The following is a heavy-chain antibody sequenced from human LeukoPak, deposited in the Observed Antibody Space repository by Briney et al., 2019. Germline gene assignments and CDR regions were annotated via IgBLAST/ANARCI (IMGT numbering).Heavy chain of an antibody. CDR1: GFTFSSYA. D-gene: IGHD2-2*01. CDR2: ISGSGGST. Sequence: TGGSLRLSCAASGFTFSSYAMSWVRQAPGKGLEWVSAISGSGGSTYYADSVKGRFTISRDNSKNTLYLQMNSLRAEDTAVYYCAKDRILGYCSSTSCYANVWGQGTLVTVSS. J-gene: IGHJ4*02. V-gene: IGHV3-23*01. CDR3: AKDRILGYCSSTSCYANV.